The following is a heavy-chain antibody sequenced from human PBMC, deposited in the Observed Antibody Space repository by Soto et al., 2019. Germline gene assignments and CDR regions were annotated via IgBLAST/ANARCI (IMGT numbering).Heavy chain of an antibody. CDR1: GFTFSNAW. Sequence: GVSLRLSCAASGFTFSNAWINWVRQAPGKGLEWVGRIKSKTDGGTTDYAEPVKGRFAISRDDSNNMVYLQMNSLKIEDTAVYYCTKDSYSTIIIVRFDYWGHGTLVTVSS. CDR3: TKDSYSTIIIVRFDY. J-gene: IGHJ4*01. D-gene: IGHD3-22*01. CDR2: IKSKTDGGTT. V-gene: IGHV3-15*07.